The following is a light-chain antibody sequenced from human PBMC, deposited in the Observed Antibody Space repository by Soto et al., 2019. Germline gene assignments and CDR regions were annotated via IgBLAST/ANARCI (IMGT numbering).Light chain of an antibody. J-gene: IGKJ5*01. CDR1: PSVGRNY. Sequence: ENVLTHSPGTLSLSPGERATLSCSSSPSVGRNYLAWFQQKSGQAPRLVIYGASSRAAGIPDRLSGSGSGTDFTLTISRLEPEDFAVYYCQQYATSPITFGQGTRLEIK. V-gene: IGKV3-20*01. CDR2: GAS. CDR3: QQYATSPIT.